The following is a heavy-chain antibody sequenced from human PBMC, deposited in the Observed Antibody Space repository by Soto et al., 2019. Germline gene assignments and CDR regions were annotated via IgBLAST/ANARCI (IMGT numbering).Heavy chain of an antibody. V-gene: IGHV3-21*01. Sequence: GGSLRLSCAASGFTFSTYSMNWVRQAPGKGLEWVSSISSSDSYIYYADSVKGRFTISRDNAKNSLYRQMNNLRAEDTAVYYCARAAAGEIGWFDPWGQGTLVTVSS. CDR1: GFTFSTYS. D-gene: IGHD6-13*01. CDR3: ARAAAGEIGWFDP. CDR2: ISSSDSYI. J-gene: IGHJ5*02.